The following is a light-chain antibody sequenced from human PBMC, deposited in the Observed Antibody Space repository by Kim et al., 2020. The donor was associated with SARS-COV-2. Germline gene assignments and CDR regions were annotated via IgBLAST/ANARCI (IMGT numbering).Light chain of an antibody. CDR2: WES. CDR1: QSVLHRCTNRKC. V-gene: IGKV4-1*01. Sequence: ATINCKSSQSVLHRCTNRKCIAWYMQKPGRPPQLFFYWESARESGVPDRFSGSGSGTDFTLTLCGVRTEDMSVYYCLQYYGIPRTFGQGTKVDIK. J-gene: IGKJ1*01. CDR3: LQYYGIPRT.